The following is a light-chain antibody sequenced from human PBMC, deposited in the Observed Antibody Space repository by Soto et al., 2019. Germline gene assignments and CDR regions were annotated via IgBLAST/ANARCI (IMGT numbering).Light chain of an antibody. J-gene: IGKJ1*01. CDR2: GAS. CDR3: QHYGNSLWT. CDR1: QSVTSIN. Sequence: EIVLTQSPGILSLSPGERGTLSCRASQSVTSINLNWYQQKPGQAPRLLIYGASSGATGIPDRFSGSGSGTDFTLTITRLEPEDFAVYYCQHYGNSLWTFGQGTTVEIK. V-gene: IGKV3-20*01.